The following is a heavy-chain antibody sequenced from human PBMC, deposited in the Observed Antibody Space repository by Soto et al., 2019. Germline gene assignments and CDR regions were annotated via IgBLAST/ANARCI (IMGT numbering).Heavy chain of an antibody. CDR1: GFTFTRSA. V-gene: IGHV1-58*01. CDR3: AEAHFDSSGHIDAFDI. Sequence: SVKVSCNSSGFTFTRSAVQLVRQARGQRLEWIGWIVVGSGNTNYAQKFQERVTITRDMSTSTAYMELSSLRSEDTAVYYCAEAHFDSSGHIDAFDIWGQGTMVTVSS. CDR2: IVVGSGNT. J-gene: IGHJ3*02. D-gene: IGHD3-22*01.